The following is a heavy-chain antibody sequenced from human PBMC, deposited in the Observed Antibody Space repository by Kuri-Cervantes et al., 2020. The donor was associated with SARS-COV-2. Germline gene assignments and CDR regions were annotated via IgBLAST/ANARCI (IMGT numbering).Heavy chain of an antibody. V-gene: IGHV4-38-2*01. J-gene: IGHJ5*02. D-gene: IGHD2-21*01. CDR3: ARQDPPIVVVGRGWFDP. CDR2: ISHSGST. Sequence: SETLSLTCAVSGYSISGGYYWGWIRQPPGKGLEWIGSISHSGSTYYNPSLKSRVTISVDTSKNQFSLKLSSVTAADTAVYYCARQDPPIVVVGRGWFDPWGQGTLVTVSS. CDR1: GYSISGGYY.